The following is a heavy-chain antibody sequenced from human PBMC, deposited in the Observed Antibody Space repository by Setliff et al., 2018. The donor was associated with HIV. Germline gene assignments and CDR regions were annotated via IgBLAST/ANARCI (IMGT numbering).Heavy chain of an antibody. V-gene: IGHV4-38-2*01. D-gene: IGHD4-17*01. J-gene: IGHJ4*02. CDR1: GYSLSSDYY. CDR3: ARRIYGNNPYFDY. Sequence: SETLSLTCAVSGYSLSSDYYWNWIRQPPGKGLEWIGYITYSGSAYYNPSLKSRVTISIDTSNNQISLRLSSVTAADTAIYYCARRIYGNNPYFDYWSQGTLVTVSS. CDR2: ITYSGSA.